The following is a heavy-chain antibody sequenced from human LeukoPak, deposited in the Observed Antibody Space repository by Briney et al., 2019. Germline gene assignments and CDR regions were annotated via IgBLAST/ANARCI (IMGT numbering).Heavy chain of an antibody. CDR1: GFAFSNYA. CDR2: ISSGGST. CDR3: AREAPGFRY. Sequence: PGGSLRLSCAASGFAFSNYAMIWVRQAPGKGLEWVSSISSGGSTYYADSVQGRFTISRDNSKNTLYLQMNSLRAEDTAVHYCAREAPGFRYWGQGTLATVSS. J-gene: IGHJ4*02. V-gene: IGHV3-23*01.